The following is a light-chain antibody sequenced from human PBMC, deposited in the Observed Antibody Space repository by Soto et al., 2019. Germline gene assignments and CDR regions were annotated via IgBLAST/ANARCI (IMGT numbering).Light chain of an antibody. CDR3: QTWGNGTRGV. J-gene: IGLJ3*02. Sequence: QLVLTQSPSASASLGASVKLTCTLSSGHSSYAIAWHQQQPEKGPRYLMKLNSDGSHSKGDGIPDRFSGSSSGAERYLPISSLQSEDEADDYCQTWGNGTRGVFGGGTKLTVL. V-gene: IGLV4-69*01. CDR1: SGHSSYA. CDR2: LNSDGSH.